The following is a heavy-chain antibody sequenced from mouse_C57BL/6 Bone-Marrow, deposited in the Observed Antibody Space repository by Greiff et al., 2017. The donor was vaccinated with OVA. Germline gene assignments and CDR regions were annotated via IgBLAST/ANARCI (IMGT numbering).Heavy chain of an antibody. D-gene: IGHD1-1*01. J-gene: IGHJ2*01. CDR2: IDPSASYT. CDR1: GYTFTSYW. CDR3: ARAPSPDYYGSSYEDY. Sequence: VQLQQPGAELVKPGASVKLSCKASGYTFTSYWMQWVKQRPGQGLEWIGEIDPSASYTNYNQKFKGKATLTVDTSSSTAYMQLSSLTSEDSAVYYCARAPSPDYYGSSYEDYWGQGTTLTVSS. V-gene: IGHV1-50*01.